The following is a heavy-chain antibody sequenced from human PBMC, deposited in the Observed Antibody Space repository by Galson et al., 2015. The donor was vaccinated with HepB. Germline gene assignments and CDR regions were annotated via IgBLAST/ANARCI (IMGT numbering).Heavy chain of an antibody. D-gene: IGHD3-22*01. CDR2: INWNGGST. Sequence: SLRLSCAASGFTFDDYGMSWVRQAPGKGLEWVSGINWNGGSTGYADSVKGRFTISRDNAKNSLYLQMNSLRAEDTALYHCARDTNPYYDSSGYWFDPWGQGTLVTVSS. CDR3: ARDTNPYYDSSGYWFDP. V-gene: IGHV3-20*01. CDR1: GFTFDDYG. J-gene: IGHJ5*02.